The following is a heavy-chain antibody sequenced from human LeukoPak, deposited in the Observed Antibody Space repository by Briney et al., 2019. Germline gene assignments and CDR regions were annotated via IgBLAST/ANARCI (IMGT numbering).Heavy chain of an antibody. Sequence: GGSLRLSCVVSGFTFSSYSMNWVRQAPGKGLEWVSLISSSSSYIYHADSVKGRFTTSRDNAKNSLYLQMNSLRAEDTAVYYCAKDRHAPGRYCSSTSCFPFDSWGQGTLVTVSS. J-gene: IGHJ5*01. CDR2: ISSSSSYI. CDR1: GFTFSSYS. D-gene: IGHD2-2*01. CDR3: AKDRHAPGRYCSSTSCFPFDS. V-gene: IGHV3-21*04.